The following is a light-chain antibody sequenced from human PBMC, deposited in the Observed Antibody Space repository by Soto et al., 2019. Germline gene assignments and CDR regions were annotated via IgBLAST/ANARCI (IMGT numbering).Light chain of an antibody. V-gene: IGKV1-5*03. CDR1: QSISSW. CDR3: QQYNSYPIT. J-gene: IGKJ5*01. Sequence: DIQMTQSPSTLSASVGDRVTITCRASQSISSWLAWYQQEPGKAPKILIYKASSLESGVPSRFSGGGSGTEFPLTISSLQPDDFATYYCQQYNSYPITFGQGTRLEIK. CDR2: KAS.